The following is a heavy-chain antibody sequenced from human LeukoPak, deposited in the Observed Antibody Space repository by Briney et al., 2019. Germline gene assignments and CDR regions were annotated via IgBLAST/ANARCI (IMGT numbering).Heavy chain of an antibody. Sequence: PGGSLRLSCAASGFTFSSYGMHWVRQAPGKGLEWVAVISYDGSNKYYADSVKGRFTISRDNSKNTLYLQMNSLRAEDTAVYYCARDLVVVPAAVNWFDPWGQGTLVTVSS. J-gene: IGHJ5*02. CDR2: ISYDGSNK. V-gene: IGHV3-30*03. CDR1: GFTFSSYG. D-gene: IGHD2-2*01. CDR3: ARDLVVVPAAVNWFDP.